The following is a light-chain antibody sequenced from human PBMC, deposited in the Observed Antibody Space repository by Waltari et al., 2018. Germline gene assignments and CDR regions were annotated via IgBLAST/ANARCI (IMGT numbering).Light chain of an antibody. V-gene: IGKV3-20*01. CDR1: QSISKY. Sequence: DIMLTQSPGTLSLSPGERATLSCKDSQSISKYLAWYQQKPGQAPRLLIDHASSRATGIPDRVSGSGSETDFSLTISRLESEDFAVYYCQHYVRLPATFGQGTNVEIK. CDR2: HAS. CDR3: QHYVRLPAT. J-gene: IGKJ1*01.